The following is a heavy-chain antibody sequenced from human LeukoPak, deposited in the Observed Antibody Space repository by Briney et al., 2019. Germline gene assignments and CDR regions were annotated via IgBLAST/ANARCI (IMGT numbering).Heavy chain of an antibody. CDR1: GYTFTGYY. D-gene: IGHD3-10*01. V-gene: IGHV1-2*02. Sequence: GASVKVSCKASGYTFTGYYMHWVRQAPGQELEWMGWINPNSGGTNYAQEFQGRVTMTRDTSISTAYMELSRLRSDDTAVYYCASDITMVRGVIINEPIGIFDYWGQGTLVTVSS. J-gene: IGHJ4*02. CDR2: INPNSGGT. CDR3: ASDITMVRGVIINEPIGIFDY.